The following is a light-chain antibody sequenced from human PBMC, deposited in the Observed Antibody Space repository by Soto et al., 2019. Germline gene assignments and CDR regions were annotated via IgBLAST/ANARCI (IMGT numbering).Light chain of an antibody. CDR3: AAWDDSLSGVV. Sequence: QSVLTQPPSASGTPEQRVTISCSGSTSNLGSNFVYWYQQVPGAAPKLLISRNDQRPSGVPDRFSGSKSGTSASLAISGLRSEDEADYHCAAWDDSLSGVVFGGGTKLTVL. CDR1: TSNLGSNF. CDR2: RND. J-gene: IGLJ3*02. V-gene: IGLV1-47*01.